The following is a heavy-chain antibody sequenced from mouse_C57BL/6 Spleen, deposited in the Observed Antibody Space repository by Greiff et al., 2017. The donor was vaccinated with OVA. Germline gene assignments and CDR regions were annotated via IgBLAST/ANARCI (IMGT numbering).Heavy chain of an antibody. CDR2: IDPSDSYT. J-gene: IGHJ2*01. Sequence: VQLQQPGAELVMPGASVKLSCKASGYTFTSYWMHWVKQRPGQGLEWIGEIDPSDSYTNYNQKFKGKSTLTVDKSSSTAYMQLSSLTSEDSAVYYCARYDYDEYFDYWGQGTTLTVSS. D-gene: IGHD2-4*01. V-gene: IGHV1-69*01. CDR1: GYTFTSYW. CDR3: ARYDYDEYFDY.